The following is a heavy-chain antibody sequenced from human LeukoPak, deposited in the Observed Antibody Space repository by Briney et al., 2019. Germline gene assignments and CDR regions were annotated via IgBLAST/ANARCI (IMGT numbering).Heavy chain of an antibody. CDR3: ARSHCSGGSCYWGSYYYYYGMDV. CDR1: GGSISSGDYY. D-gene: IGHD2-15*01. Sequence: SETLSLTCTVSGGSISSGDYYWSWIRQPPGKGLEWIGYIYYSGSTYYNPSLKSRVTISVDTSKNQFSLKLSSVTAADTAVYYCARSHCSGGSCYWGSYYYYYGMDVWGQGTTATVSS. V-gene: IGHV4-30-4*01. CDR2: IYYSGST. J-gene: IGHJ6*02.